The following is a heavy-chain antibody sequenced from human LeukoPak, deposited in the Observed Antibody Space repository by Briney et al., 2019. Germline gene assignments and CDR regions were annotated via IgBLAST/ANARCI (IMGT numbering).Heavy chain of an antibody. D-gene: IGHD6-6*01. Sequence: SETLSLTCAVYGGSFSGYYWSWIRQPPGKGLEWIGEINHSGSTNYNPSLKSRVTISVDTSKNQFSLKLSFVTAADTAVYYCARGSKQLVRRYFDYWGQGTLVTVSS. CDR3: ARGSKQLVRRYFDY. J-gene: IGHJ4*02. V-gene: IGHV4-34*01. CDR1: GGSFSGYY. CDR2: INHSGST.